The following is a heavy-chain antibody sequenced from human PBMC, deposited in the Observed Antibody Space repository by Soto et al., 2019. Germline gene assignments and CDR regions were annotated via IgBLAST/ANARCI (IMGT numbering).Heavy chain of an antibody. CDR3: ARDQRVAVGSLDY. V-gene: IGHV4-4*02. J-gene: IGHJ4*02. Sequence: QVQLQESGPGLVKPSGTLSLTCAVSGGSISSSNWWSWVRQPPGKGLEWIGEIYHSGSTNYNPSLTGRVTISVDKSKNQFSLKLSSVTAADTAVYYCARDQRVAVGSLDYWGQGTLVTVSS. D-gene: IGHD6-19*01. CDR2: IYHSGST. CDR1: GGSISSSNW.